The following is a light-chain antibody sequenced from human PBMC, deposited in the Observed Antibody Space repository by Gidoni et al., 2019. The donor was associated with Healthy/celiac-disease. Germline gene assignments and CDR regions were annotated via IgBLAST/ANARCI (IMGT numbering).Light chain of an antibody. V-gene: IGLV4-69*01. Sequence: QLVLTQSPSASASLGASVMLTCTLSSGHSSYAIAWHQQQPEKGPRYLMKLNSDGSHSKGDGIPDRFSGSSSGAERYLTISSLQSEDEADYYCQTWGTGIHVFGTGTKVTVL. CDR2: LNSDGSH. CDR3: QTWGTGIHV. J-gene: IGLJ1*01. CDR1: SGHSSYA.